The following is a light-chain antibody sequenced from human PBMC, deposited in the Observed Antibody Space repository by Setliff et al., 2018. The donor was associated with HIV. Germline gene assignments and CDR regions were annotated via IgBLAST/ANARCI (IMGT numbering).Light chain of an antibody. J-gene: IGLJ1*01. Sequence: QSVLTQPASVSGSPGQSITISCTGTSSDVGTYNAVYWYQQHPGKAPTLMIYDVSTRPSGVSNRFSGSKSGNTASLTISGLQTEDEADYYCSSYTSSSTEVFGNGTKGTVL. CDR1: SSDVGTYNA. CDR3: SSYTSSSTEV. V-gene: IGLV2-14*01. CDR2: DVS.